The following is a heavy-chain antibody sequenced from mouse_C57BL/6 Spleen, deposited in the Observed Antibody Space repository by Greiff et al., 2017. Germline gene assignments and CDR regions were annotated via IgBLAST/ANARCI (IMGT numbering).Heavy chain of an antibody. CDR2: ISDGGSYT. CDR1: GFTFSSYA. D-gene: IGHD1-1*01. V-gene: IGHV5-4*01. J-gene: IGHJ2*01. Sequence: EVQLVESGGGLVKPGGSLKLSCAASGFTFSSYAMSWVRQTPEKRLEWVATISDGGSYTYYPDNVKGRFTISRDNAKNNLYLQMSHLKSEDTAMYYCARGSRGYFDYWGQGTTLTVSS. CDR3: ARGSRGYFDY.